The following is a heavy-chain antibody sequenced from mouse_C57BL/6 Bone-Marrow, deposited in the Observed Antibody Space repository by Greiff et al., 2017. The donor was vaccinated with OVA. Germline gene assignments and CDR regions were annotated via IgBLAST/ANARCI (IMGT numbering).Heavy chain of an antibody. CDR3: ARRRIFYAMDY. CDR2: IHPNSGST. CDR1: GYTFTSYW. J-gene: IGHJ4*01. V-gene: IGHV1-64*01. Sequence: QVQLQQPGAELVKPGASVKLSCKASGYTFTSYWMHWVKQRPGQGLEWIGMIHPNSGSTNYHEKFKSKSTLTEDKSSSTAYMQLSSLTSEDSAVYYCARRRIFYAMDYWGQGTSVTVSS.